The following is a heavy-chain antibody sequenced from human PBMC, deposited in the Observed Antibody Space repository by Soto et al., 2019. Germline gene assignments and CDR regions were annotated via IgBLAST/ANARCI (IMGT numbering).Heavy chain of an antibody. V-gene: IGHV4-34*01. D-gene: IGHD2-2*01. CDR1: GGSFSGYY. CDR3: ARSPRFDIVVVPAASPGLDY. Sequence: SETLSLTCAVYGGSFSGYYWSWIRQPPGKGLEWIGEINHSGSTNYNPSLKSRVTISVDTSKNQFSLKLSSVTAADTAVYYCARSPRFDIVVVPAASPGLDYWGQGTLVTVS. CDR2: INHSGST. J-gene: IGHJ4*02.